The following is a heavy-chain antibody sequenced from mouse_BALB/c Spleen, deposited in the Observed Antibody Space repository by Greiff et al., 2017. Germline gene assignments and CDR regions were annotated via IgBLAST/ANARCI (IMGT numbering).Heavy chain of an antibody. CDR2: INPSSGYT. Sequence: QVHVKQSGAELARPGASVKMSCKASGYTFTSYTMHWVKQRPVQGLEWIGYINPSSGYTNYNQKFKDKATLTADKSSSTAYMQLSSLTSEDSAVYYCARRDGGAMDYWGQGTSVTVSS. D-gene: IGHD2-3*01. J-gene: IGHJ4*01. CDR3: ARRDGGAMDY. CDR1: GYTFTSYT. V-gene: IGHV1-4*01.